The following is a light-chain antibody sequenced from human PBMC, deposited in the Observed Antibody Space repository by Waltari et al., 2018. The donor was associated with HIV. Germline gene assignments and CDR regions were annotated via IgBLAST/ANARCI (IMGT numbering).Light chain of an antibody. V-gene: IGLV10-54*04. Sequence: QAALTQPHSVSKAFRHTATLTCTVDNNYLVFQGLPCLKYHQGRPPKPLSNRGNDRPSGVPDRVSASTSGNTASLNFAGLQADDEADYFCSSWDTRLNGWVYGGGAHLTVL. CDR3: SSWDTRLNGWV. J-gene: IGLJ3*02. CDR1: NNYLVFQG. CDR2: RGN.